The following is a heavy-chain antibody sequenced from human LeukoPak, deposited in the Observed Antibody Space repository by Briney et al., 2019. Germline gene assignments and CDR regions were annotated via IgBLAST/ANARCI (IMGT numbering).Heavy chain of an antibody. V-gene: IGHV3-30*02. CDR1: GFTFSSYG. CDR3: AKNLRIGIIAVAGEGYFDY. Sequence: PGGSLRLSCAASGFTFSSYGMHWVRQTPGKGLEWVAFIRYDGSNKYYADSVKGRFTISRDNSKNTLYLQMNSLRAEDTAVFYCAKNLRIGIIAVAGEGYFDYWGQGTLVTVSS. CDR2: IRYDGSNK. J-gene: IGHJ4*02. D-gene: IGHD6-19*01.